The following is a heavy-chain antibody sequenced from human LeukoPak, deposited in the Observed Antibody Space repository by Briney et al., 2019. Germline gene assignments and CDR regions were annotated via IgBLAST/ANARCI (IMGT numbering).Heavy chain of an antibody. D-gene: IGHD6-13*01. J-gene: IGHJ3*02. CDR1: GYTFTSYG. CDR3: ARDRQPFNGDAFDI. V-gene: IGHV1-18*01. CDR2: ISAYNGNT. Sequence: ASVKVSCKASGYTFTSYGISWVRQAPGQGLEWMGWISAYNGNTNYAQKLQGRVTMTTDISTSTAYMELRSLRSDDTAVYYCARDRQPFNGDAFDIWGQGTMVTVSS.